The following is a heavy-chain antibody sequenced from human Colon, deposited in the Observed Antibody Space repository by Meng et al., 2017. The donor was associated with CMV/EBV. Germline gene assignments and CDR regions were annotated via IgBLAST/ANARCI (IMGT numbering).Heavy chain of an antibody. CDR2: ISSSSSII. V-gene: IGHV3-48*01. Sequence: GASLKISCAASGFTFSSYSMNWVRQAPGKGLEWVSYISSSSSIIYYADSVKGRFTISRDNAKNSLYLEMNSLSPDDTAVFYCARGTGFCTDGACYTFDSWGQGTLVTVSS. D-gene: IGHD2-8*01. CDR3: ARGTGFCTDGACYTFDS. CDR1: GFTFSSYS. J-gene: IGHJ4*02.